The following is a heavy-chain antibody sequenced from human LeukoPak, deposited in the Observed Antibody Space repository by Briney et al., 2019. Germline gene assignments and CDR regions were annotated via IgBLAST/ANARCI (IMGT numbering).Heavy chain of an antibody. CDR3: ARDNYCSSTSCTDYYGMDV. CDR1: GFSFNSYW. V-gene: IGHV3-7*01. Sequence: GGSLRLSCAASGFSFNSYWMTWVRQAPGRGLEWVANINPAGSDTYYVDPVKGRFTISRDNAKNLVYLQMNSLRAEDTAVYYCARDNYCSSTSCTDYYGMDVWGQGTTVTVSS. J-gene: IGHJ6*02. D-gene: IGHD2-2*01. CDR2: INPAGSDT.